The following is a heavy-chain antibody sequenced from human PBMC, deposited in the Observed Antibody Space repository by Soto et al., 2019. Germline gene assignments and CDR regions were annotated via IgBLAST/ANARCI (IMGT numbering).Heavy chain of an antibody. CDR3: ARGITGTFLRVYGMDV. J-gene: IGHJ6*02. CDR1: GFTFRSYA. D-gene: IGHD1-20*01. CDR2: ISYDGSNK. V-gene: IGHV3-30-3*01. Sequence: GGSLRLSCAASGFTFRSYAMHWVRQAPGKGLEWVAVISYDGSNKYYADSVKGRFTISRDNSKNTLYLQMNSLRAEDTAVYYCARGITGTFLRVYGMDVWGQGTTVTVSS.